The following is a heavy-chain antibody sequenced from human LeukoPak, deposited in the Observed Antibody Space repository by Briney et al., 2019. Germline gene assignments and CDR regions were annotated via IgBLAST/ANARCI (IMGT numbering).Heavy chain of an antibody. CDR1: GGSSSGYY. J-gene: IGHJ6*02. Sequence: MTSETLSLTCAVYGGSSSGYYWSWIRQPPGKGLEWIGEINHSGSTNYNPSLKSRVTISVDTSKNQFSLKLSSVTAADTAVYYCARGTRFYYYGMDVWGQGTTVTVSS. D-gene: IGHD3-3*01. CDR3: ARGTRFYYYGMDV. CDR2: INHSGST. V-gene: IGHV4-34*01.